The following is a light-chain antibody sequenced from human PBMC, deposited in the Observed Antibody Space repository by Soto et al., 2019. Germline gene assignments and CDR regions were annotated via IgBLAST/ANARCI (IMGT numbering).Light chain of an antibody. CDR2: DAS. Sequence: DIQMTQSPSSLSASVGDRVTITCQASQDISNYLNWYQQRPGKAPKLLIYDASNLETVVPSRFSGSGFGTDFTFTISSLQPEDIATYYCQQYDNLPRTFGQGTQLEIK. CDR3: QQYDNLPRT. V-gene: IGKV1-33*01. J-gene: IGKJ2*01. CDR1: QDISNY.